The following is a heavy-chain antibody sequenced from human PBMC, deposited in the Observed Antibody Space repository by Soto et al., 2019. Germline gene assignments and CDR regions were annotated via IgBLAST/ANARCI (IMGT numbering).Heavy chain of an antibody. V-gene: IGHV2-26*03. CDR3: ARMTDASDAHYYAMDV. CDR1: GFSLSNGRMC. D-gene: IGHD2-2*01. Sequence: SGPTLVNPTETLTLTCTISGFSLSNGRMCVILIRQPPGRALEWLANFFSDAERSYSTSMQSRLTMSQDTSGTQVVLTMTNMDPQETGTYVCARMTDASDAHYYAMDVWGPGATVTVSS. CDR2: FFSDAER. J-gene: IGHJ6*01.